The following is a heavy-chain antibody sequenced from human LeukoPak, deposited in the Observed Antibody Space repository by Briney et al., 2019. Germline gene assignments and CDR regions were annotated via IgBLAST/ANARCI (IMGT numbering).Heavy chain of an antibody. CDR1: GGTFSSYA. D-gene: IGHD3-3*01. V-gene: IGHV1-69*13. CDR2: IIPIFGTA. CDR3: ARESGYETYNWFDP. Sequence: ASVKVSCKASGGTFSSYAISWVRQAPGQGLEWMGGIIPIFGTANYAQKFQGRVTITADESTSTAYVELSSLRSEDTAVYYCARESGYETYNWFDPWGQGTLVTVSS. J-gene: IGHJ5*02.